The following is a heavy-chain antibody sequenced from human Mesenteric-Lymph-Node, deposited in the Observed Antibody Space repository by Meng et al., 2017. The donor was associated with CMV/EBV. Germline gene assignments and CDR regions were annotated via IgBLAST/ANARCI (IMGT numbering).Heavy chain of an antibody. Sequence: SETLSLTCAVSGGSFSGYFCSWIRQSPGKGLEWFGEINRSGSTNYNPSLQSRVTISVDTSKNQFSLNLSSVTAADTAVYYCARGGFPDNSGYYPVLWGQGTLVTVSS. CDR2: INRSGST. J-gene: IGHJ4*02. V-gene: IGHV4-34*01. D-gene: IGHD3-22*01. CDR3: ARGGFPDNSGYYPVL. CDR1: GGSFSGYF.